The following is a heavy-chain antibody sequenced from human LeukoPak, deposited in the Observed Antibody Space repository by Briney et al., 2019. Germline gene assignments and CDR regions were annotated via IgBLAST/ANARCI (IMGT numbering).Heavy chain of an antibody. CDR2: IYTSGST. D-gene: IGHD6-19*01. J-gene: IGHJ2*01. V-gene: IGHV4-61*02. CDR1: GGSISSGSYY. CDR3: AREPSSWSRTTYWYFDL. Sequence: PSQTLSLTCTVSGGSISSGSYYWSWLRQPAGKGLEWIGRIYTSGSTNYNPSLKSRVTMSVDTSKNQFSLKLSSVTAADTAVYYCAREPSSWSRTTYWYFDLWGRGTLVTVSS.